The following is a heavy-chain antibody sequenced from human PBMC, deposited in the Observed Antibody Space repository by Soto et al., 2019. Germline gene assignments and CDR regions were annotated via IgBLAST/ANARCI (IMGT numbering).Heavy chain of an antibody. J-gene: IGHJ4*02. Sequence: EVQLVESGGGLVQPGGSLRLSCADSGFIISSNWMHWVRQAPGKGLVWVSRINSDGSTTSYADSVKGRFTISRDNAKNTLYLQMNSLRDEDTAVYYCARGPSGWYGFDYWGQGTLVTVSS. CDR2: INSDGSTT. V-gene: IGHV3-74*01. D-gene: IGHD6-19*01. CDR1: GFIISSNW. CDR3: ARGPSGWYGFDY.